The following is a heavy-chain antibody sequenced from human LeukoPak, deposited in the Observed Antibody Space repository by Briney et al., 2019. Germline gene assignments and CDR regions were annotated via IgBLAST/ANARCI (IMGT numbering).Heavy chain of an antibody. CDR3: ARSPRWGQPRPRYYYGMDV. D-gene: IGHD3-16*01. V-gene: IGHV4-34*01. CDR2: INHSGST. J-gene: IGHJ6*02. CDR1: GGSFSGYY. Sequence: SETLSLTCAVYGGSFSGYYWSWIRQPPGNGLEWIGEINHSGSTNYNPSLKSRVTISVDTSKNQFSLKLSSVTAADTAVYYCARSPRWGQPRPRYYYGMDVWGQGTTVTVSS.